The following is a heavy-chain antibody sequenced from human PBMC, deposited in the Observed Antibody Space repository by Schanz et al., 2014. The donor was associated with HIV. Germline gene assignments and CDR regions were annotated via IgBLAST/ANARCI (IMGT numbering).Heavy chain of an antibody. Sequence: QVQLVQSGAEVKKPGASVKVSCKASGYIFTSNGISWVRQAPGQGLEWMGWISAYNGKTNYARKVQGRVTMTTDTSTTTASMDLTSLRSDDTAVSSCARGARYGMDVWGQGTTVTVSS. V-gene: IGHV1-18*01. J-gene: IGHJ6*02. CDR3: ARGARYGMDV. CDR1: GYIFTSNG. CDR2: ISAYNGKT.